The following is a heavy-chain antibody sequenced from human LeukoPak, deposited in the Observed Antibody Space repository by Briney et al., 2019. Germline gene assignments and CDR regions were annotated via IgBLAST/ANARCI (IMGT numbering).Heavy chain of an antibody. V-gene: IGHV4-4*07. CDR2: IYSSGST. Sequence: SETLSLTCTVSGASISSFHWTWIRQPAGKGLEWIGLIYSSGSTIYNPSLKSRVAMSVGMTKNQLSLKLSSVTAADTAMYYCARKDGDYWGQGTLVTVSS. J-gene: IGHJ4*02. CDR1: GASISSFH. CDR3: ARKDGDY.